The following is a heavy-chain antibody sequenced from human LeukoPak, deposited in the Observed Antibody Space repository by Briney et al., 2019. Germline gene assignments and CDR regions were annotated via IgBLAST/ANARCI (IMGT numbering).Heavy chain of an antibody. CDR1: GFTLSRYS. D-gene: IGHD4-17*01. CDR2: ISTSSSYI. Sequence: GGSLRLSCAASGFTLSRYSMNWVRQAPGKGLEWVSSISTSSSYIYYADSVKGRFTISRDNAKNSLYLQMNSLRAEDTAVYYCARNGDYKDAFDIWGQGTMVTVSS. CDR3: ARNGDYKDAFDI. J-gene: IGHJ3*02. V-gene: IGHV3-21*01.